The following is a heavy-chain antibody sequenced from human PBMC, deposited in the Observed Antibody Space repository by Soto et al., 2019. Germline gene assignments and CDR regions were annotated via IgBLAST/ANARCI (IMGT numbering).Heavy chain of an antibody. CDR3: ARGRIVVVTATYYYYYGMDV. CDR1: GGTFSSYA. V-gene: IGHV1-69*13. J-gene: IGHJ6*02. CDR2: IIPIFGTA. D-gene: IGHD2-21*02. Sequence: SVKVSCKASGGTFSSYAISWVRQAPGQGLEWMGGIIPIFGTANYAQKFQGRVTITADESTSTAYKELSSLRSEDTAVYYCARGRIVVVTATYYYYYGMDVWGQGTTVTVSS.